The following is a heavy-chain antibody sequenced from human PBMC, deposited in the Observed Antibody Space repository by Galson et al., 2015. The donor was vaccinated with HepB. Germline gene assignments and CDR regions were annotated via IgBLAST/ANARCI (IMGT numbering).Heavy chain of an antibody. V-gene: IGHV3-66*02. J-gene: IGHJ6*02. CDR1: GFTVSSDY. Sequence: SLRLSCAASGFTVSSDYMNWVRQAPGKGLEWVSVIYTGGSTYYADSVKGRFTISRDNSKNTVCLQMNSLRPEDTAVYYCAGILYNWNLNYYYGMDGWGQGTTVTVSS. CDR3: AGILYNWNLNYYYGMDG. D-gene: IGHD1-20*01. CDR2: IYTGGST.